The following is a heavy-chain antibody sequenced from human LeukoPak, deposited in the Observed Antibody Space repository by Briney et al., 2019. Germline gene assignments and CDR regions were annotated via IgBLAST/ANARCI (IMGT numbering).Heavy chain of an antibody. CDR2: IYYSGST. J-gene: IGHJ4*02. Sequence: PSETLSLTCTVSGGSISSSSYSWGWIRQPPGKGLEWIGNIYYSGSTYYNPSLKSRVTISVDTSKNQFSLKLSSVTAADTAVYYCARHVASHSGYSYGLPRGVYYFDYWGQGTLVTVSS. D-gene: IGHD5-18*01. CDR3: ARHVASHSGYSYGLPRGVYYFDY. V-gene: IGHV4-39*01. CDR1: GGSISSSSYS.